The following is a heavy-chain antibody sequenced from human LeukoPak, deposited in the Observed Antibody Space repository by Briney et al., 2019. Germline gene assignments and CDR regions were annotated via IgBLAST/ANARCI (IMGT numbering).Heavy chain of an antibody. J-gene: IGHJ4*02. D-gene: IGHD3-22*01. CDR3: ARDQGYYYDSSGYLDY. V-gene: IGHV3-30-3*01. Sequence: PGGSLRLSCAASGFTFSSYAMHWVRQAPGKGLEWVAVISYDGSNKYYADSVKGRFTISRDNSKNTLYLQMNSLRAEDTAVYYCARDQGYYYDSSGYLDYWGQGTLVTVSS. CDR2: ISYDGSNK. CDR1: GFTFSSYA.